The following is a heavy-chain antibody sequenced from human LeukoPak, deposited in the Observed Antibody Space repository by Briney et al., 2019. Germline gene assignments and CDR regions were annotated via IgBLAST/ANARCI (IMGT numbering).Heavy chain of an antibody. J-gene: IGHJ4*02. CDR3: ARGLVLFRWLQSRRYFDY. D-gene: IGHD5-24*01. CDR1: GGSFSGYY. Sequence: SETLSLTCAVYGGSFSGYYWSWIRQPPGKGLEWIGEINHSGSTNYNPSLKSRVTISVDTSKNQFSLKLSSVTAADTAVYYCARGLVLFRWLQSRRYFDYWGQGTLVTVSS. CDR2: INHSGST. V-gene: IGHV4-34*01.